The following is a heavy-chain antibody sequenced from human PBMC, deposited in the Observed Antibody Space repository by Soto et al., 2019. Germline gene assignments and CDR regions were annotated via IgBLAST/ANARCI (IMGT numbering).Heavy chain of an antibody. D-gene: IGHD3-22*01. CDR3: ARVNYYDSSGYSHFDY. J-gene: IGHJ4*02. V-gene: IGHV1-69*13. Sequence: SVKVSCKASGGTFSSYAISWVRQAPGQGLEWMGGIIPIFGTANYAQKFQGRVTITADESTSTAYMELSSLRSEDTAVYYCARVNYYDSSGYSHFDYWGQGTLVTVSS. CDR1: GGTFSSYA. CDR2: IIPIFGTA.